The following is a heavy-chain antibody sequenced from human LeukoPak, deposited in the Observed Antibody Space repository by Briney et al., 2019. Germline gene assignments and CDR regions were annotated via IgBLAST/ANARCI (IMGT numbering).Heavy chain of an antibody. CDR2: ISTSGSTI. D-gene: IGHD6-13*01. Sequence: GGSLSLSCAASGFTFSSYEMNWVRQAPGKGLEWVSYISTSGSTIYYADSVKGRFTISRDNAKNSLYLQMNSLRAEDTAVYYCARSSSWRESRGGRDYWGQGTLVTVSS. CDR3: ARSSSWRESRGGRDY. CDR1: GFTFSSYE. J-gene: IGHJ4*02. V-gene: IGHV3-48*03.